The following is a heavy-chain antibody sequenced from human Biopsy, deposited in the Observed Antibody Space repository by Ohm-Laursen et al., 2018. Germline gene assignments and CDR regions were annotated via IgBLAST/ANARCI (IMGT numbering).Heavy chain of an antibody. D-gene: IGHD3-22*01. CDR1: GCTLSNYA. J-gene: IGHJ6*02. V-gene: IGHV1-69*01. CDR2: INPPSGTT. Sequence: ASSVKVSCKTFGCTLSNYAMSWVRQAPGQGLEWMGVINPPSGTTSYAQRFQGRLSITADESTTPVYMELSSLTSEGTAVYYCARNGTYYHDSSLYYFYGLDLWGQGSPVTVFS. CDR3: ARNGTYYHDSSLYYFYGLDL.